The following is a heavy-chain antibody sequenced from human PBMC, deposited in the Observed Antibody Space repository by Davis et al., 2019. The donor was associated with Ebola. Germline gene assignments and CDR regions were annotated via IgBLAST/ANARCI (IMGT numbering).Heavy chain of an antibody. CDR1: GFTFSNAW. D-gene: IGHD2-15*01. J-gene: IGHJ3*02. CDR2: IKSKTDGGTT. CDR3: TTAEDIVVVVAATLI. V-gene: IGHV3-15*01. Sequence: GGSLRLSCAASGFTFSNAWMSWVRQAPGKGLEWVGRIKSKTDGGTTDYAAPVKGRFTISRDDSKNTLYLQMNSLKTEDTAVYYCTTAEDIVVVVAATLIWGQGTMVTVSS.